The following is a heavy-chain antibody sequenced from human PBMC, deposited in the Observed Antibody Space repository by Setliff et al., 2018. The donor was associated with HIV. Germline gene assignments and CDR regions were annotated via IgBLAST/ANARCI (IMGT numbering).Heavy chain of an antibody. D-gene: IGHD6-25*01. V-gene: IGHV4-4*07. J-gene: IGHJ5*02. CDR1: GGSISSYY. Sequence: SETLSLTCTVSGGSISSYYWSWIRQPAGKGLEWIGRIYTSGSTNYNPSLRSRVTMSVDTSKKQLSLRLTSVSAADTAVYYCARWYTTGRGWFDPWGQGTLVTVSS. CDR2: IYTSGST. CDR3: ARWYTTGRGWFDP.